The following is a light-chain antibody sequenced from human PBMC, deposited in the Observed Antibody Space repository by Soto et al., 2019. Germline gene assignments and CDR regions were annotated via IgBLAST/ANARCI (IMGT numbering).Light chain of an antibody. CDR1: STNIGAGYD. J-gene: IGLJ2*01. Sequence: QAVVTQPPSMSGAPGQRVTISCSGSSTNIGAGYDVHWYQQLPGTAPKLLIYGNSNRPSGVPDRFSGSKSGTSASLAITGLQAEDEADYYCQSYDSSLVGVFGGGTQLTVL. CDR2: GNS. CDR3: QSYDSSLVGV. V-gene: IGLV1-40*01.